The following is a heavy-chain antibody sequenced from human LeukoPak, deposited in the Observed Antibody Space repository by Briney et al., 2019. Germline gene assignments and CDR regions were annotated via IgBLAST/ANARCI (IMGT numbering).Heavy chain of an antibody. J-gene: IGHJ1*01. D-gene: IGHD2-15*01. CDR2: ISAYNGNT. V-gene: IGHV1-18*01. CDR3: ARDSADCSGGSCYSAEYFHH. CDR1: GYTFNNYG. Sequence: ASVKVSCKASGYTFNNYGISWVRQAPGQGLEWMGRISAYNGNTNYAQKVQGRVTMTTDTSTTTTYMGLRSLRFDDTAVYYCARDSADCSGGSCYSAEYFHHWGQGTLVTVSS.